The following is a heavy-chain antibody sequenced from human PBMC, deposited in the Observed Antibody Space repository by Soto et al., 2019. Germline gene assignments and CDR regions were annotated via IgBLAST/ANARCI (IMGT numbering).Heavy chain of an antibody. J-gene: IGHJ4*02. V-gene: IGHV1-69*13. D-gene: IGHD4-17*01. CDR3: ARAGDYGDYLPFWDY. CDR1: GGTFSSYA. CDR2: IIPIFGTA. Sequence: ASVKVSCKASGGTFSSYAISWVRQAPGQGLEWMGGIIPIFGTANYAQKFQGRVTITADESTSTAYMELSSLRSEDMAVYYCARAGDYGDYLPFWDYWGQGTLVTVSS.